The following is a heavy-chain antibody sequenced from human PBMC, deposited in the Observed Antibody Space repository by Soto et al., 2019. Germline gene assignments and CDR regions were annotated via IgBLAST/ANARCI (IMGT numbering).Heavy chain of an antibody. CDR2: ISAGGGRT. J-gene: IGHJ4*01. D-gene: IGHD6-19*01. V-gene: IGHV3-23*01. CDR3: AKGYYSDSSGYPDY. CDR1: GVTFRNYA. Sequence: GEARRHSWAGSGVTFRNYASSWGRQAPGKGPEWVSSISAGGGRTYYAGSVKGRLTISRDNPENTLYLQMNSLRAEDTAVYYCAKGYYSDSSGYPDYWG.